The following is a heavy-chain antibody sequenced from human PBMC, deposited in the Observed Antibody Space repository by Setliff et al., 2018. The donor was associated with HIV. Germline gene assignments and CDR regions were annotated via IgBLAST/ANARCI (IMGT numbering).Heavy chain of an antibody. Sequence: PSETLSLTCAVYGGSFSGYYWSWIRQTPGKRLEYIGYIYYNGGTNYNPSLKSRVTISVDTSKNQFSLKLSSVTAADTAVYYCARRSGWSLDYWGQGTLVTVSS. CDR1: GGSFSGYY. J-gene: IGHJ4*02. CDR3: ARRSGWSLDY. D-gene: IGHD6-19*01. CDR2: IYYNGGT. V-gene: IGHV4-59*12.